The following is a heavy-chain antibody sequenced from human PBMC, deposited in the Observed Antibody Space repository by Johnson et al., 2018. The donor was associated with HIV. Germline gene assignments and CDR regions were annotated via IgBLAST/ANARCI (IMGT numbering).Heavy chain of an antibody. CDR1: GLSFSDYG. Sequence: QVQLVESGGGVVQPGRSVRLSCAASGLSFSDYGMHWVRQAPGKGLEWVAVISFDGSNKYYADSVRGRFTISRDNSKNTLWLQMNSLRAEDTAVYYCARACRDGYTCDVYDIWGQGTLVTVSS. D-gene: IGHD5-24*01. V-gene: IGHV3-30*04. CDR2: ISFDGSNK. J-gene: IGHJ3*02. CDR3: ARACRDGYTCDVYDI.